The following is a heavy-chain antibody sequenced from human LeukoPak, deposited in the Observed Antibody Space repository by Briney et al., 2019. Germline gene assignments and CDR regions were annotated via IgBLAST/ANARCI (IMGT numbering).Heavy chain of an antibody. CDR3: ARGRGEYRIYYYGMDV. CDR1: GFTFSSYS. CDR2: ISSSSSYI. J-gene: IGHJ6*02. V-gene: IGHV3-21*01. Sequence: PGGSLRLSCAASGFTFSSYSMNWVRQAPGKGLEWVSSISSSSSYIYYADSVKGRFTISRDNAKNSLYLQMNSLRAEDTAVYYCARGRGEYRIYYYGMDVWGQGTTVTVSS. D-gene: IGHD1-14*01.